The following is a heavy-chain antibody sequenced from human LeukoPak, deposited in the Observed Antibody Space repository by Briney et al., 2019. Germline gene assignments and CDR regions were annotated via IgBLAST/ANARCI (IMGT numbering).Heavy chain of an antibody. V-gene: IGHV1-2*02. CDR2: INPNSGGT. Sequence: ASVKVSCKASGYTFTGYYMHWVRQAPGQGLEWMGWINPNSGGTNFARKFQGRVTMTRDTSISTAYMELSRLRSDDTAVYYCARERTCSGGSCYSGNFDYWGQGTLVTVSS. J-gene: IGHJ4*02. CDR1: GYTFTGYY. CDR3: ARERTCSGGSCYSGNFDY. D-gene: IGHD2-15*01.